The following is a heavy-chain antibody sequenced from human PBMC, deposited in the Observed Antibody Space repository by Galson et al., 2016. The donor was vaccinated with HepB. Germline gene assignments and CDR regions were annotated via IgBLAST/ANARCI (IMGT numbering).Heavy chain of an antibody. V-gene: IGHV3-7*03. D-gene: IGHD3-10*01. CDR1: GFTFSDYW. CDR3: AGGPNYGARSDYLDY. CDR2: IRKDGNGK. Sequence: SLRLSCAASGFTFSDYWMNWVRQAPGKGLEWVANIRKDGNGKRYVDSVKGRFTISRDIAKNSLHLQMDSLRVEDTAVYYCAGGPNYGARSDYLDYWGQGNLVTASS. J-gene: IGHJ4*02.